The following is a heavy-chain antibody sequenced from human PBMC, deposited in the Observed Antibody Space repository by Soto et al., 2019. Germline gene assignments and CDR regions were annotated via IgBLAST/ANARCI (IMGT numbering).Heavy chain of an antibody. CDR2: IYYSGST. CDR1: GGSISSGGYY. J-gene: IGHJ6*02. CDR3: TRGGGGGDYIGDFSYYYYYGMDV. D-gene: IGHD4-17*01. Sequence: QVQLQESGPGLVKPSQTLSLTCTVSGGSISSGGYYWSWIRQHPGKGLEWIGYIYYSGSTYYNPSLKSRVTISVDTSKYQFSLKLSSVTAADTAVYYCTRGGGGGDYIGDFSYYYYYGMDVWGQGTTVTVSS. V-gene: IGHV4-31*03.